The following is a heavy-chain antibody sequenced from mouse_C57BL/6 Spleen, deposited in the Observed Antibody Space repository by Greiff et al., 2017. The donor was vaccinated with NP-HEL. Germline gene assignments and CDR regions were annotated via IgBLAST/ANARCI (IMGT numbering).Heavy chain of an antibody. V-gene: IGHV5-9-1*02. CDR3: TRDYGSRGAMDY. CDR2: ISSGGDYI. Sequence: EVKVEESGEGLVKPGGSLKLSCAASGFTFSSYAMSWVRQTPEKRLEWVAYISSGGDYIYYADTVKGRFTISRDNARNTLYLQMSSLKSEDTAMYYCTRDYGSRGAMDYWGQGTSVTVSS. CDR1: GFTFSSYA. J-gene: IGHJ4*01. D-gene: IGHD1-1*01.